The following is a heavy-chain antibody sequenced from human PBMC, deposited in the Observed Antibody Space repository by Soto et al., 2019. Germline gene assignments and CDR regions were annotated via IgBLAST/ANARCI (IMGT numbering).Heavy chain of an antibody. CDR2: IYYSGST. Sequence: SETLSLTCIVSGGSISSYYWSWIRQPPGKGLEWIGYIYYSGSTNYNPSLKSRVTISVDTSKNQFSLKLSSVTAADTAVYYCARGDYYDSSGYQYWGQGTLVTVSS. D-gene: IGHD3-22*01. CDR1: GGSISSYY. V-gene: IGHV4-59*12. CDR3: ARGDYYDSSGYQY. J-gene: IGHJ4*02.